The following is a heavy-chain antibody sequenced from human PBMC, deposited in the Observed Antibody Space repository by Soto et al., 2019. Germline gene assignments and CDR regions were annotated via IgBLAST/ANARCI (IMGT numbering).Heavy chain of an antibody. V-gene: IGHV4-30-2*01. CDR3: ARARRGYGTYYYGMDV. Sequence: PSETLSLTCAVSGGSIISGGYSWIWIRQPPGKGLEWIGYIYHSGSTYYNPSLKSRVTISVDRSKNQFSLKLSSVTAADTAVYYCARARRGYGTYYYGMDVWGQGTTVTVSS. J-gene: IGHJ6*02. CDR2: IYHSGST. D-gene: IGHD3-10*01. CDR1: GGSIISGGYS.